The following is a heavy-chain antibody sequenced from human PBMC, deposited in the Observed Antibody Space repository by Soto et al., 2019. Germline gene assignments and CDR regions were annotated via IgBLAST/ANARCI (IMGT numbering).Heavy chain of an antibody. Sequence: GESLKISCQCSGYTFSNFWIGWVRQAPGKGLEWVAVISYDGSNKYYADSVKGRFTISRDNSKNTLYLQMNSLRAEDTAVYYCAKDRVGATTMDYYYYGMDVWGQGTTVTVSS. CDR2: ISYDGSNK. CDR3: AKDRVGATTMDYYYYGMDV. CDR1: GYTFSNFW. J-gene: IGHJ6*02. D-gene: IGHD1-26*01. V-gene: IGHV3-30*18.